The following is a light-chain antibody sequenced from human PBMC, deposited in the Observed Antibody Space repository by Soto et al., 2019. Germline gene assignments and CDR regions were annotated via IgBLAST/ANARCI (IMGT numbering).Light chain of an antibody. CDR2: SNN. V-gene: IGLV1-44*01. Sequence: QSVLTQPPSASGTTGPRVTISGSGSSSNIGSNTVNWYQQLPGTAPKLLIYSNNKRPSGVPDRFSGSKSGTSASLAISGLQSEDEADYYCAACDDSLNGPLFCGGTKLTVL. CDR1: SSNIGSNT. J-gene: IGLJ2*01. CDR3: AACDDSLNGPL.